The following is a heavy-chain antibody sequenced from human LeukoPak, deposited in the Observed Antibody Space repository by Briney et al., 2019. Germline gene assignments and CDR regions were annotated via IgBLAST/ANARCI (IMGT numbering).Heavy chain of an antibody. CDR1: GYTFTGYY. D-gene: IGHD6-19*01. Sequence: ASVKVSCKASGYTFTGYYMHWVRQAPGQGLEWMGWINPNSGGTNYAQKFQGRVTMTRDTSISTAYMELSRLRSDDTAVYYCARKQEDSSGWYADDAFDIWGQGTMVTVSS. CDR3: ARKQEDSSGWYADDAFDI. CDR2: INPNSGGT. J-gene: IGHJ3*02. V-gene: IGHV1-2*02.